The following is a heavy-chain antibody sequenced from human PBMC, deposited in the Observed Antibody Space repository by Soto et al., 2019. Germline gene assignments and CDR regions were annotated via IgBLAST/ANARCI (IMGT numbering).Heavy chain of an antibody. CDR2: IYHSGST. J-gene: IGHJ6*02. Sequence: QLQLQESGSGLVKPSQTLSLTCGVSGGSISSGGYSWSWIRQPPGKGLEWIGYIYHSGSTYYNPSLQSRVTISVDRSKNQFSLKLSSVTAADTAVYYCARGVHDSNFYYHYGMDVWGQGTTVTVPS. CDR3: ARGVHDSNFYYHYGMDV. D-gene: IGHD1-1*01. CDR1: GGSISSGGYS. V-gene: IGHV4-30-2*01.